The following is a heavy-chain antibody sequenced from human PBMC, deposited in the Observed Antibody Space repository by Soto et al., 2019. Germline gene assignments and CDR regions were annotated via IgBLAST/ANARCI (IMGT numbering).Heavy chain of an antibody. CDR1: GFSFSTYA. CDR2: ITGSGGTT. V-gene: IGHV3-23*01. J-gene: IGHJ1*01. Sequence: EVQLLESGGGLVQPEGSLRLSCAASGFSFSTYAMRWGRQSPGKGLEWVSGITGSGGTTYNADSVKGRFTISRDNSKNKLYLQVNSLRAEDTSVYYCAKDQAAAGTISRYFQHWGQGTLVTVAS. D-gene: IGHD6-13*01. CDR3: AKDQAAAGTISRYFQH.